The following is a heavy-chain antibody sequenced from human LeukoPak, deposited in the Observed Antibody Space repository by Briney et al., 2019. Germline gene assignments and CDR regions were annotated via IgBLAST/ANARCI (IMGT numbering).Heavy chain of an antibody. CDR3: ARRRYSSGQIDC. V-gene: IGHV4-59*08. J-gene: IGHJ4*02. Sequence: SETLSLTCTVSGASISSYYWRWIRQPPGKGLEWIGYVYYSESTNYNPSLKSRVTISIDTSKNQLSLKLSSVTAADTAVYYCARRRYSSGQIDCWGQGTLVTVSS. CDR1: GASISSYY. CDR2: VYYSEST. D-gene: IGHD6-19*01.